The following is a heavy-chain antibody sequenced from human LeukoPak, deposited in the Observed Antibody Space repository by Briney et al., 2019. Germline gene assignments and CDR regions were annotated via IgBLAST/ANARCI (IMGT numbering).Heavy chain of an antibody. Sequence: SVKVSCKASGFTFTSSAVQWVRQARGQRLEWIGWIVVGSGNTNYAQKFQERVTITRDMSTSTAYMELSSLRSEDTAVYYCARAEYGGNSGFWGLFDYWGQGTLVTVSS. CDR1: GFTFTSSA. V-gene: IGHV1-58*01. J-gene: IGHJ4*02. CDR3: ARAEYGGNSGFWGLFDY. D-gene: IGHD4-23*01. CDR2: IVVGSGNT.